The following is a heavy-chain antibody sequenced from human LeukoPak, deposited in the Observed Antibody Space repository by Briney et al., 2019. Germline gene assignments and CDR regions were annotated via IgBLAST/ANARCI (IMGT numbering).Heavy chain of an antibody. D-gene: IGHD2-2*01. J-gene: IGHJ4*02. V-gene: IGHV3-23*01. CDR3: AKLVVVPAPAKRGGATPLGFDY. CDR2: ISHDGMNA. Sequence: PGGSLRLSCAASGLHFSGTAMSWVRQAPEKGLEWVSAISHDGMNAYYADSVKGRFTISRDNSKNMLYLQMNSLRAEDTAVYYCAKLVVVPAPAKRGGATPLGFDYWGQGTLVTVSS. CDR1: GLHFSGTA.